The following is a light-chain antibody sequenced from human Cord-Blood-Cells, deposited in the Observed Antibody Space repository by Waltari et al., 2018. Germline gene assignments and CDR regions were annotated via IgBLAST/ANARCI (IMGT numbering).Light chain of an antibody. Sequence: DIQMTQSPSSLPASVGDRVTITCRASQSISSYLNWYQQKPGKAPKLLIYAASSLQSGVPSRCSGSGSVTDFTLTISHQPPDDFANYYGQQSYSTPRTFGQGTTVEIK. CDR3: QQSYSTPRT. V-gene: IGKV1-39*01. J-gene: IGKJ1*01. CDR1: QSISSY. CDR2: AAS.